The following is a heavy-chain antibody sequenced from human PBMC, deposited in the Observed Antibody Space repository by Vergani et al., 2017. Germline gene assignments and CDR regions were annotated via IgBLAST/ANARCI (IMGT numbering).Heavy chain of an antibody. Sequence: EVQLVQSGAEVKKPGESLKISCKGSGYSFTSYWIGWVRQMPGKGLEWMGIIYPGESDTRYSPSFQGQVTISPDKSISTAYLQLSSLKASDTAMYYCARPVDTAMSGMDVWGQGTTVTVSS. CDR3: ARPVDTAMSGMDV. CDR2: IYPGESDT. J-gene: IGHJ6*02. D-gene: IGHD5-18*01. CDR1: GYSFTSYW. V-gene: IGHV5-51*01.